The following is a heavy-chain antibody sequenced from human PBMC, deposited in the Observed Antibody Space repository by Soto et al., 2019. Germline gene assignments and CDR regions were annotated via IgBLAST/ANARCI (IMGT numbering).Heavy chain of an antibody. D-gene: IGHD6-13*01. CDR1: GFTFSSYS. V-gene: IGHV3-48*01. CDR2: ISSSSSTI. J-gene: IGHJ5*02. CDR3: ARGKAIAAAGPIYKWFDP. Sequence: GGSLRLSCAASGFTFSSYSMNWVRQAPGKGLEWVSYISSSSSTIYYADSVKGRFTISRDNAKNSLYLQMNSLRAEDTAVYYCARGKAIAAAGPIYKWFDPWGQGTLVTVSS.